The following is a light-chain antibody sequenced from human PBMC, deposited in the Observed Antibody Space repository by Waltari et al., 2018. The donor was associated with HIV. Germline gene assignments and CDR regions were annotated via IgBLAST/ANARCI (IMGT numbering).Light chain of an antibody. J-gene: IGLJ2*01. CDR3: ATWDDSLSGVV. V-gene: IGLV1-47*01. CDR2: RDN. Sequence: QSVLTQPPSASGTPGQRVTISCSGSSSNIGSNSVYWYQQLPRTAPKLLIYRDNQRLSGVPDRFSGSKSGTSASLAISGLRSDDEADYYCATWDDSLSGVVFGGGTKVTVL. CDR1: SSNIGSNS.